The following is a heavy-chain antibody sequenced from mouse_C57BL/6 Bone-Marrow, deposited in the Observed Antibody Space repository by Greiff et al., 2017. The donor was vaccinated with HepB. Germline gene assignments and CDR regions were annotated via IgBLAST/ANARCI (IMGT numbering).Heavy chain of an antibody. J-gene: IGHJ2*01. V-gene: IGHV5-4*01. CDR3: ARGGGPYYFDY. CDR1: GFTFSSYA. CDR2: ISDGGSYT. Sequence: DVQLVESGGGLVKPGGSLKLSCAASGFTFSSYAMSWVRQTPEKRLEWVATISDGGSYTYYPDNVKGRFTISRDNAKNNLYLQMSHLKSEDTAMYYCARGGGPYYFDYWGQGTTLTVSS.